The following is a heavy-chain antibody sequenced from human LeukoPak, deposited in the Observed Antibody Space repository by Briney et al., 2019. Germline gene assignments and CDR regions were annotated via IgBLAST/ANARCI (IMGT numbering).Heavy chain of an antibody. CDR2: ISGSGGST. V-gene: IGHV3-23*01. CDR1: GFTFSSYA. CDR3: AKVAVDTAMLTVLLITTYFDY. D-gene: IGHD5-18*01. J-gene: IGHJ4*02. Sequence: GGSLRLSCAASGFTFSSYAMSWVRQAPGKGLEWVSTISGSGGSTHYADFVKGRFTISRDNSKNTLYLQMNSLRADDTAAYYCAKVAVDTAMLTVLLITTYFDYWGQGTLVTVSS.